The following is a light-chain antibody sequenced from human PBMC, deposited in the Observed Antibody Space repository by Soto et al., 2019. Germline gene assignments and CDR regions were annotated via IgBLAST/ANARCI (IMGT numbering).Light chain of an antibody. CDR2: EVS. CDR1: SSDVGGYNY. V-gene: IGLV2-8*01. J-gene: IGLJ2*01. Sequence: QSALTQPPSASGSPGQSVTISCTGTSSDVGGYNYVSWYQQHPGKAPKLMIYEVSKRPSGVPDRFSGSKSGNTASLTVSGLQAEDEADYYCSSYAGSSHVVFGGGNKLTVL. CDR3: SSYAGSSHVV.